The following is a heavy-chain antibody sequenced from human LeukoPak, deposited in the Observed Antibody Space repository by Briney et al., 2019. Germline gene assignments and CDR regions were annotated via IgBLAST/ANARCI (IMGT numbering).Heavy chain of an antibody. Sequence: GGSLRLSCVASGFTFTSSWMDWVRQAPGKGLEWVANIDLDGSKKNYVDSVKGRFTNARDNGKSSLHLQMNSLRAEDTAVYYCARGLSNGGSPYNWFGPWGQGTLVTVSS. J-gene: IGHJ5*02. CDR2: IDLDGSKK. D-gene: IGHD2-8*01. CDR1: GFTFTSSW. V-gene: IGHV3-7*04. CDR3: ARGLSNGGSPYNWFGP.